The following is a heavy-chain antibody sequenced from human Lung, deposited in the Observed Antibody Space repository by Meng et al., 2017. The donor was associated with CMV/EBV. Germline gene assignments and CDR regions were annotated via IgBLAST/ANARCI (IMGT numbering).Heavy chain of an antibody. D-gene: IGHD4-23*01. CDR2: INSDGSST. J-gene: IGHJ3*02. V-gene: IGHV3-74*01. Sequence: GEXXKISCAASGFTFSSYWMHWVRQAPRKGLVWVSRINSDGSSTSDADSVRGRFTISRDNAKNTLYLQMNSLSAEDTAVYYCARELPNSDAFDIWGQGTMVTVSS. CDR1: GFTFSSYW. CDR3: ARELPNSDAFDI.